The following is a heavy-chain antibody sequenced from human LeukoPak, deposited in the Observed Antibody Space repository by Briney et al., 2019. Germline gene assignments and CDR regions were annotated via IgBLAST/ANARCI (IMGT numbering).Heavy chain of an antibody. D-gene: IGHD4-17*01. CDR1: GGTFSSYA. Sequence: SVKVSCKASGGTFSSYAISWVRQAPGQGLEWIGGIIPIFGTANYAQKFQGRVTITADESTSTAYMELSSLRSEDTAVYYCARGTATVTGYFQHWGQGTLVTVSS. V-gene: IGHV1-69*13. CDR3: ARGTATVTGYFQH. J-gene: IGHJ1*01. CDR2: IIPIFGTA.